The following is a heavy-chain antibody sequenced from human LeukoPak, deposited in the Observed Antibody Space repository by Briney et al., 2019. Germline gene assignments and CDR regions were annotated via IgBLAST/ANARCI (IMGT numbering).Heavy chain of an antibody. CDR1: GGSISSYY. J-gene: IGHJ4*02. Sequence: SETLSLTCTVSGGSISSYYWSWIRQPPGKGLEWVGYIYTSGSTKYNPSLKSRVTISVDTSKNQFSLKLSSVTAADTAVYYCARLWSGYPYYFDYWGQGALVTVSS. CDR2: IYTSGST. D-gene: IGHD3-3*01. CDR3: ARLWSGYPYYFDY. V-gene: IGHV4-4*09.